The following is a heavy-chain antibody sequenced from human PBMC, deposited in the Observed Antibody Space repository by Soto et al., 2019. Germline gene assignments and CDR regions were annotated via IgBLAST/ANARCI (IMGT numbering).Heavy chain of an antibody. CDR3: ASFLAPITMVRGVMITDYYYGMDV. Sequence: ASVKVSCKVSGYTLTELSMHWVRQAPGKGLEWMGGFDPEDGETIYAQKFQGRVTMTEDESTSTAYMELSSLRSEDTAVYYCASFLAPITMVRGVMITDYYYGMDVWGQGTTVTVSS. D-gene: IGHD3-10*01. J-gene: IGHJ6*02. V-gene: IGHV1-24*01. CDR2: FDPEDGET. CDR1: GYTLTELS.